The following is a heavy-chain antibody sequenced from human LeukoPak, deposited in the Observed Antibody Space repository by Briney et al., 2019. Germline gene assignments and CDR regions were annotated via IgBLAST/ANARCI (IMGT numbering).Heavy chain of an antibody. D-gene: IGHD3-22*01. CDR2: IYYDGSNK. CDR3: ARDPRVGLTVGVYYFDY. J-gene: IGHJ4*02. CDR1: GFPYRSLP. V-gene: IGHV3-30*04. Sequence: GRSLILSCAASGFPYRSLPMLGPPRPPGRGWDGLAFIYYDGSNKYYADSVKGRFTISRDNSKNTLDLQMNSLRAEDTAVYYCARDPRVGLTVGVYYFDYWGQGALVTVSS.